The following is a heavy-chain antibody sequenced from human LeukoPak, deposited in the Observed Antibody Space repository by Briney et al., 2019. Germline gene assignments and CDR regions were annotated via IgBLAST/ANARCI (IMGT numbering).Heavy chain of an antibody. V-gene: IGHV4-4*07. CDR3: ARVFGSGSLDY. Sequence: SETLSLTCTVSGGSISSYYWSWIRQPAGKGLEWIGRIYTSGSTNYNPSLKSRVTMSVDTSKNQFSLRLNSVTAADTAIYYCARVFGSGSLDYWGQGSLVTVSS. J-gene: IGHJ4*02. CDR1: GGSISSYY. D-gene: IGHD3-10*01. CDR2: IYTSGST.